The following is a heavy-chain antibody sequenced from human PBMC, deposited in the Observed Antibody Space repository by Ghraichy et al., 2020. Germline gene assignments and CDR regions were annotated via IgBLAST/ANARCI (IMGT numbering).Heavy chain of an antibody. CDR3: AKDGDSSSWYGNYYYYYYGMDV. Sequence: GESLNISCAASGFTFSSYGMHWVRQAPGKGLEWVAFIRYDGSNKYYADSVKGRFTISRDNSKNKLYLQMNSLRAEDTAVYYCAKDGDSSSWYGNYYYYYYGMDVWGQGTTVTVSS. CDR1: GFTFSSYG. CDR2: IRYDGSNK. J-gene: IGHJ6*02. D-gene: IGHD6-13*01. V-gene: IGHV3-30*02.